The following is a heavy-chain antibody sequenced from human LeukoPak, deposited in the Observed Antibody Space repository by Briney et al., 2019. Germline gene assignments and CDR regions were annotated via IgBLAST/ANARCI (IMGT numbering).Heavy chain of an antibody. D-gene: IGHD6-13*01. V-gene: IGHV4-59*12. J-gene: IGHJ4*02. CDR1: GGSISSYY. CDR3: ARDTGIADHIDY. CDR2: IYYSGST. Sequence: SETLSLTCTVSGGSISSYYWSWIRQPPGKGLEWIGYIYYSGSTNYNPSLKSRVTISVDTSKNQFSLKLSSVTAADTAVYYCARDTGIADHIDYWGQGTLVTVSS.